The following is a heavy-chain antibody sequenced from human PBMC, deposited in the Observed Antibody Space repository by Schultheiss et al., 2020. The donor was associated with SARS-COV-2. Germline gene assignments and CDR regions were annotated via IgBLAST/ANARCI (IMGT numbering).Heavy chain of an antibody. CDR2: INNDGSST. CDR3: ARDRYDFWSGYFDY. D-gene: IGHD3-3*01. J-gene: IGHJ4*02. CDR1: GFTFSSYW. Sequence: GGSLRLSCAASGFTFSSYWMHWVRQAPGKGLVWVSRINNDGSSTTYADSVKGRFTISRDNAKNTLFLQMNSLRAEDTAVYYCARDRYDFWSGYFDYWGQGTLVTVSS. V-gene: IGHV3-74*01.